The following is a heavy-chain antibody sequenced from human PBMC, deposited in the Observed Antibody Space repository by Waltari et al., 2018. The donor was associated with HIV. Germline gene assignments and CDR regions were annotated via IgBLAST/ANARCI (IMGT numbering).Heavy chain of an antibody. CDR3: ARDLPGGYSYGPFDY. J-gene: IGHJ4*02. Sequence: QVQLVQSGAEVKKPGASVKVSCKASGYTFTSYAMHWVRQAPGQRLEWMGWINAGNGNTKYSQKFQGRVTITRDTSASTAYMELSSLRSEDTAVYYCARDLPGGYSYGPFDYWGQGTLVTVSS. CDR2: INAGNGNT. V-gene: IGHV1-3*01. D-gene: IGHD5-18*01. CDR1: GYTFTSYA.